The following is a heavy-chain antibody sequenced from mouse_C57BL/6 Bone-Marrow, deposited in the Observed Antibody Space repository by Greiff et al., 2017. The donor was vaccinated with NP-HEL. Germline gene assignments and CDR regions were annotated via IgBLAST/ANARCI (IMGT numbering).Heavy chain of an antibody. CDR1: GYSFTDYN. D-gene: IGHD1-1*01. Sequence: VQLKQSGPELVKPGASVKISCKASGYSFTDYNMNWVKQSNGKSLEWIGVINPNYGTTSYNQKFKGKATLTVDQSSSTAYMQLNSLTSEDSAVYYCARWPPSITTVVERAMDYWGQGTSVTVSS. V-gene: IGHV1-39*01. J-gene: IGHJ4*01. CDR3: ARWPPSITTVVERAMDY. CDR2: INPNYGTT.